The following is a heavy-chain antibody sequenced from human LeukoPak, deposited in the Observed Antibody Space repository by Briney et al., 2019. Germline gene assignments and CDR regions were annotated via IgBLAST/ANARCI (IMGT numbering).Heavy chain of an antibody. D-gene: IGHD6-19*01. CDR3: ATAPYSSGWTDYYFDY. CDR1: GCTFSSYS. CDR2: ISSSSSYI. Sequence: GGSLRLSCAASGCTFSSYSMNWVRQAPGKGLEWVSSISSSSSYIYYADSVKGRFTISRDNAKNSLYLQMNSLRAEDTAVYYSATAPYSSGWTDYYFDYWGQGTLVTVSS. J-gene: IGHJ4*02. V-gene: IGHV3-21*01.